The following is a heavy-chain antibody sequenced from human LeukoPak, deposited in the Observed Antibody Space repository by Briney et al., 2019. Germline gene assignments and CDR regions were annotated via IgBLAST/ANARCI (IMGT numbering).Heavy chain of an antibody. CDR1: GFTFDNYW. Sequence: GSLRLSCAASGFTFDNYWMTWVRQAPGKGLEWVANIRQDGSEKYYVDSVKGRFTISRDNTKNSLYLQMNSLRAEDTAVYYCARAQPFGGCWGQGTLVTVSS. D-gene: IGHD3-10*01. CDR2: IRQDGSEK. V-gene: IGHV3-7*01. J-gene: IGHJ4*02. CDR3: ARAQPFGGC.